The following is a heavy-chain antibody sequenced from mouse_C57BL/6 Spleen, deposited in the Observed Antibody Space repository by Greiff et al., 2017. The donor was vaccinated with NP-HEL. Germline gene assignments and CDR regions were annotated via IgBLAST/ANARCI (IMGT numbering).Heavy chain of an antibody. CDR1: GFTFSSYA. CDR2: ISDGGSYT. Sequence: EVHLVESGGGLVKPGGSLKLSCAASGFTFSSYAMSWVRQTPEKRLEWVATISDGGSYTYYPDNVKGRFTISRDNAKNNLYLQMSHLKFEDTAMYYCAREETGNYFDYWGQGTTLTVSS. D-gene: IGHD4-1*01. J-gene: IGHJ2*01. CDR3: AREETGNYFDY. V-gene: IGHV5-4*01.